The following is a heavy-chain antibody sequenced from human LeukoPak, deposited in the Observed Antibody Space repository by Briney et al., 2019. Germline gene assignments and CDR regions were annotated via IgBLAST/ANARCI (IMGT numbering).Heavy chain of an antibody. CDR2: INPNSGGT. V-gene: IGHV1-2*02. CDR1: GYTFTGYY. Sequence: ASVKVSCKASGYTFTGYYMHWVRQAPGQGLEWMGWINPNSGGTNYAQKFQGRVTMTRDTSISTAYMELSRLRSDDTAVYYCARQDSSGWYPVGDYWGQGTLVTVSS. CDR3: ARQDSSGWYPVGDY. J-gene: IGHJ4*02. D-gene: IGHD6-19*01.